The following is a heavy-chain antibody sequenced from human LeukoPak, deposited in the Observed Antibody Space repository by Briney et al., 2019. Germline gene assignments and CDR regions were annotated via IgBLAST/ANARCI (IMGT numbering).Heavy chain of an antibody. CDR1: GDSVSSNSAA. J-gene: IGHJ2*01. CDR2: IYYRSKWFN. Sequence: LQTLSLTCAISGDSVSSNSAAWNWTRLSPSRGLEWLGRIYYRSKWFNDYAVSVNSPITINADTSKNQFSLQLNSVTPEDTAVYYCARSRNKYFDLWGRGTLVTVSS. CDR3: ARSRNKYFDL. D-gene: IGHD1-14*01. V-gene: IGHV6-1*01.